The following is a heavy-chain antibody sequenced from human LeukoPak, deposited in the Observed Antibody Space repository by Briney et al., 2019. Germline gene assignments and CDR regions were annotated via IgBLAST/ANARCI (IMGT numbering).Heavy chain of an antibody. Sequence: PSQTLSFTCTVSGGSISSGGYYWSWIRQPPGKGLEWIGYIYHSGSTYYNPSLKSRVTISVDRSKNQFSLKLSSVTAADTAVYYCALYRNPYYFDYWGQGTLVTVSS. CDR2: IYHSGST. V-gene: IGHV4-30-2*01. CDR1: GGSISSGGYY. D-gene: IGHD2/OR15-2a*01. CDR3: ALYRNPYYFDY. J-gene: IGHJ4*02.